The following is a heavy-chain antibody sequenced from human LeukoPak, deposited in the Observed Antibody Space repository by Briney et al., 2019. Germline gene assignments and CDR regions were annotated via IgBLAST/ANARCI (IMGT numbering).Heavy chain of an antibody. CDR2: IYYSGST. V-gene: IGHV4-59*01. CDR1: GGSISSYY. D-gene: IGHD3-9*01. Sequence: SETLSLTCTVSGGSISSYYWSWIRQPPGKGLEWIGYIYYSGSTNYNPSLKSRVTISVDTSKNQFSLKLSSVTAADTAVYYCVRGYYDILTGYYKRLYYFDYWGQGTLVTVSS. J-gene: IGHJ4*02. CDR3: VRGYYDILTGYYKRLYYFDY.